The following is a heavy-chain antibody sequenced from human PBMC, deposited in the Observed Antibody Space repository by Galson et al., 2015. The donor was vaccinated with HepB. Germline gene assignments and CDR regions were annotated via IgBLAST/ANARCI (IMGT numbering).Heavy chain of an antibody. CDR3: AKDIHIVVVTAIH. CDR1: GFTFSSYA. CDR2: ISGSGGST. V-gene: IGHV3-23*01. J-gene: IGHJ4*02. D-gene: IGHD2-21*02. Sequence: SLRLSCAASGFTFSSYAMSWVRQAPGKGLEWVSAISGSGGSTYYADSVKGRFTISRDNSKNTLYLQMNSLRAEDTAVYYCAKDIHIVVVTAIHWGQGTLVTVSS.